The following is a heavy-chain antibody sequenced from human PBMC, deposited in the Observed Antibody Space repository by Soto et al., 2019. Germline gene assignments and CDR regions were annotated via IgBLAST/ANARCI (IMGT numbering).Heavy chain of an antibody. CDR3: AREYYGDYYYYGMDV. CDR2: INPSGGST. D-gene: IGHD4-17*01. CDR1: GYTFTSYY. J-gene: IGHJ6*02. V-gene: IGHV1-46*01. Sequence: ASVKVSCKASGYTFTSYYMHWVRQAPGQGLEWMGIINPSGGSTSYAQKFQGRVTMTRDTSTSTVYVELSSLRSEDTAVYYCAREYYGDYYYYGMDVWGQGTTVTVSS.